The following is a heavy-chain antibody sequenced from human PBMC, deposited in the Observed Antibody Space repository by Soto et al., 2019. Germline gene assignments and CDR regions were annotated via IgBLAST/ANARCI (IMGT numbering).Heavy chain of an antibody. CDR3: ARGGYCSGGSCYWYFDL. J-gene: IGHJ2*01. V-gene: IGHV3-33*01. Sequence: GGSLRLSCAASGFTFSSYGMHWVRQAPGKGLEWVAVIWYDGSNKYYADSVKGRFTISRDNSKNTLYLQMNSLRAEDTAVYYCARGGYCSGGSCYWYFDLWGRGTLVTVSS. D-gene: IGHD2-15*01. CDR2: IWYDGSNK. CDR1: GFTFSSYG.